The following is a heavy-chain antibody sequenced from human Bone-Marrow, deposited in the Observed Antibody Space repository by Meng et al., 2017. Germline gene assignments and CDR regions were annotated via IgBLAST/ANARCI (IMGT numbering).Heavy chain of an antibody. Sequence: SVKVSCKASGYTFTSYGISWVRQAPGQGLEWMGGIIPIFGTANYAQKFQGRVTITTDESTSTAYMELSSLRSEDTAVYYCAREKRYCSGGSCSYYFDYWGQGTLVTVSS. V-gene: IGHV1-69*05. D-gene: IGHD2-15*01. CDR2: IIPIFGTA. J-gene: IGHJ4*02. CDR1: GYTFTSYG. CDR3: AREKRYCSGGSCSYYFDY.